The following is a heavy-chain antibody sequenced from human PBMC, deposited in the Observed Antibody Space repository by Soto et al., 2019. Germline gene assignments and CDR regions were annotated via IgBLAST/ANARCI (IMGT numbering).Heavy chain of an antibody. CDR1: GTPINSADFY. Sequence: QLRESGPGLVKPSQTLSLTCTVSGTPINSADFYWTWIRPPPGKGLEWIGYIYYSGTTFHNPCLRSRISMSVATSKNQFSLRLNSVTAADTAVYYSARGYDFAGFSPYGLEVWGQGTTVTVSS. J-gene: IGHJ6*02. D-gene: IGHD3-3*01. CDR2: IYYSGTT. V-gene: IGHV4-30-4*01. CDR3: ARGYDFAGFSPYGLEV.